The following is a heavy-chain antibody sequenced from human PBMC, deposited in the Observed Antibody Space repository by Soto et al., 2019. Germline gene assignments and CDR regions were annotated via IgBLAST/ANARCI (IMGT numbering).Heavy chain of an antibody. V-gene: IGHV3-49*04. CDR3: TSGGWNYPRYYYYYGMDV. CDR2: IRSKAYGGTT. Sequence: RLSCTASGFTFGDYAMSWVRQAPGKGLEWVGFIRSKAYGGTTEYAASVKGRFTISRDDSKSIAYLQMNSLKTEDTAVYYCTSGGWNYPRYYYYYGMDVWGQGTTVTVYS. D-gene: IGHD1-7*01. CDR1: GFTFGDYA. J-gene: IGHJ6*02.